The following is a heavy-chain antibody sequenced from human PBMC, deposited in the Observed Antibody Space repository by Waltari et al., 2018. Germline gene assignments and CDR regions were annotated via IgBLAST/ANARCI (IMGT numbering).Heavy chain of an antibody. Sequence: QVQLVQSGAEVKKPGSSVKVSCKASGGTFSSYAISWVRQAPGQGLEWMGGIIPIFGTAKYEQKFQGKVTITADESTGTAYMELSSMRSEDTAVYYCARVIGIVVVVAATDYGMDVWGQGTTVTVSS. CDR2: IIPIFGTA. V-gene: IGHV1-69*12. CDR1: GGTFSSYA. D-gene: IGHD2-15*01. CDR3: ARVIGIVVVVAATDYGMDV. J-gene: IGHJ6*02.